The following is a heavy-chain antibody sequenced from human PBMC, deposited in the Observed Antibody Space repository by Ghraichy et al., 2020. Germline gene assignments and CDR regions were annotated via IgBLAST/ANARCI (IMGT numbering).Heavy chain of an antibody. D-gene: IGHD3-3*01. CDR2: IYHSGST. V-gene: IGHV4-38-2*02. CDR3: ARGAPFGVRFLEWLWLYAFDY. CDR1: GYSISSGYY. Sequence: SETLSLTCTVSGYSISSGYYWGWIRQPPGKGLEWIGSIYHSGSTYYNPSLKSRVTISVDTSKNQFSLKLSSVTAADTAVYYCARGAPFGVRFLEWLWLYAFDYWGQGTLVTVSS. J-gene: IGHJ4*02.